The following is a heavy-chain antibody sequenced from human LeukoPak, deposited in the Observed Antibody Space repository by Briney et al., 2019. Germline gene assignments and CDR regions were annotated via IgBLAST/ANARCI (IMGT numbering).Heavy chain of an antibody. J-gene: IGHJ4*02. D-gene: IGHD6-6*01. CDR3: ATLTVAARTANFDY. Sequence: GGSLRLSCAASGFTFSDYWMTWVRQAPGKGLEWVANIKRDGSEKYYVDSVKGRFTISRDNAKNSLYLQMNSLRAEDTALYYCATLTVAARTANFDYWGQGTLVTVSS. V-gene: IGHV3-7*03. CDR2: IKRDGSEK. CDR1: GFTFSDYW.